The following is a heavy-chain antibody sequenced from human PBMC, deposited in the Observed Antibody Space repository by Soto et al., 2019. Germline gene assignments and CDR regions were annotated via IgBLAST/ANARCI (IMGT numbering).Heavy chain of an antibody. J-gene: IGHJ6*03. CDR3: ARGRYAVSTGYYPWSYHYYMDV. CDR2: IYYTGST. CDR1: GDSISTYY. D-gene: IGHD3-9*01. V-gene: IGHV4-59*01. Sequence: PSETLSLTCTVSGDSISTYYWSWVRQPPGKGPEWIGYIYYTGSTNYNSSLKSRVTISVDTSKKQFSLKLSSVTAADTAVYYCARGRYAVSTGYYPWSYHYYMDVWGKGTTVTVSS.